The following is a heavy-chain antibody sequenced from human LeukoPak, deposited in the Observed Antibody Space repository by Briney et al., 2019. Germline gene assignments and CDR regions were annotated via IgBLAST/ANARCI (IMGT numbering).Heavy chain of an antibody. Sequence: GGSLRLSCAASGFTFSSYAMSWVRQAPGKGLEWVSAISGSGGSTYYADSVKGRFTISRDNSKNTLYLQMNSLRAEDTAVYYCAKVTSYCGGDCYSEGRWFDPWGQGTLVTVSP. V-gene: IGHV3-23*01. J-gene: IGHJ5*02. D-gene: IGHD2-21*02. CDR2: ISGSGGST. CDR3: AKVTSYCGGDCYSEGRWFDP. CDR1: GFTFSSYA.